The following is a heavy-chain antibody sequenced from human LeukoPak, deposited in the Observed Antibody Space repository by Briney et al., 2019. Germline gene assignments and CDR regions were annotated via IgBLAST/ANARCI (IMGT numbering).Heavy chain of an antibody. Sequence: GGSLRLSCAASGFTFNSYAMSWVRQAPWERLQWVSGISDSGGYTYYADSVRGRFTISRDNSKNTLYLQMNSLRAEDTAVYYCARHRSSWLIDYWGQGTLVTVSS. CDR3: ARHRSSWLIDY. CDR1: GFTFNSYA. D-gene: IGHD6-6*01. V-gene: IGHV3-23*01. J-gene: IGHJ4*02. CDR2: ISDSGGYT.